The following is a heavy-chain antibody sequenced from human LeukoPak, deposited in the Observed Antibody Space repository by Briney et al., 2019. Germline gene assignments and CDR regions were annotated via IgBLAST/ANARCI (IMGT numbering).Heavy chain of an antibody. CDR2: ISWGGGST. J-gene: IGHJ4*02. Sequence: GGSLRLSCAASGFTFDDYAMHWVRQAPGKGLEWVSLISWGGGSTYYADSVKGRFTISRDNSKNSLYLQMNSLRAEDTAVYYCAKFKLLWFGELFNNPFFDYWGQGTLVTVPS. V-gene: IGHV3-43D*03. CDR1: GFTFDDYA. D-gene: IGHD3-10*01. CDR3: AKFKLLWFGELFNNPFFDY.